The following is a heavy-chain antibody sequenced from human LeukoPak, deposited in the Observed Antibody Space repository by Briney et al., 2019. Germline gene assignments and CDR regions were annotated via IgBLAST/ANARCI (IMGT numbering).Heavy chain of an antibody. CDR2: IKSKTDGGTT. D-gene: IGHD5-12*01. J-gene: IGHJ4*02. CDR1: GFTFSNAW. V-gene: IGHV3-15*01. CDR3: LRGYDLSFDY. Sequence: KAGGSLRLSCAPSGFTFSNAWMSWVRQAPGKGLEWVGRIKSKTDGGTTDYAAPVKGRFTISRDDSKNTLYLQMSSLQTEDTAVYYCLRGYDLSFDYWGQGTLVTVSS.